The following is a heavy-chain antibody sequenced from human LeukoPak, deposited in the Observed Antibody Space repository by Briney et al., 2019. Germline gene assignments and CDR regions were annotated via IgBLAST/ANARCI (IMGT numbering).Heavy chain of an antibody. D-gene: IGHD5-18*01. CDR1: GFTFRSYE. V-gene: IGHV3-48*03. Sequence: GGSLRLSCAAAGFTFRSYEMNWGRQAPGKGLEWVSYISSSGSTIYYAEFVKGRFTISRDNAKNSLYLQMNSLRAEDTAVYYCARKGGYGLYFDYWGQGTLVTV. J-gene: IGHJ4*02. CDR3: ARKGGYGLYFDY. CDR2: ISSSGSTI.